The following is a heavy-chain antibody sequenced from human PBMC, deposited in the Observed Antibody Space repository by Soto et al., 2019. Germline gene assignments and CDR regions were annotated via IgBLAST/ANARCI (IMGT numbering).Heavy chain of an antibody. CDR1: GYTFTGYY. J-gene: IGHJ6*02. CDR3: ARDRGRYDFWSGYTLVYYGKDV. D-gene: IGHD3-3*01. CDR2: INPNSGGT. V-gene: IGHV1-2*04. Sequence: QVQLVQSGAEVKKPGASVKVSCKASGYTFTGYYMHWVRQAPGQGLEWMGWINPNSGGTNYAQKFQGWVTMTRDTSISTAYMELSRLRSDDTAVYYCARDRGRYDFWSGYTLVYYGKDVWGQGTTVTVSS.